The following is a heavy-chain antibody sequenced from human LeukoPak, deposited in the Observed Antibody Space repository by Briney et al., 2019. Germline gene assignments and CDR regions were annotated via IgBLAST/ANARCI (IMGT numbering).Heavy chain of an antibody. CDR3: AKDCRPYGSGRGYFDY. CDR1: GFTLSSYG. Sequence: PGGSLRLSCAASGFTLSSYGMHWVRQAPGKGLEWVAVISYDGSNKYYADSVKGRFTISRDNSKNTLYLQMNSLRAEDTAAYYCAKDCRPYGSGRGYFDYWGQGTLVTVSS. D-gene: IGHD3-10*01. J-gene: IGHJ4*02. CDR2: ISYDGSNK. V-gene: IGHV3-30*18.